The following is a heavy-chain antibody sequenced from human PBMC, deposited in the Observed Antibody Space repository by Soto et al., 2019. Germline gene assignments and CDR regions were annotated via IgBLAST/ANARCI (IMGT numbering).Heavy chain of an antibody. CDR1: GGSVNGYY. Sequence: PSETLSLTCAVYGGSVNGYYWNWLRQPPGKGLEWIGEINHTGGTHYNPSLKSLVTMSVDTSKNQFSLRLSSVTAADTAIYSCATRITVFGLLIPPFDPWGQGAQVTVSS. CDR2: INHTGGT. J-gene: IGHJ5*02. CDR3: ATRITVFGLLIPPFDP. D-gene: IGHD3-3*01. V-gene: IGHV4-34*01.